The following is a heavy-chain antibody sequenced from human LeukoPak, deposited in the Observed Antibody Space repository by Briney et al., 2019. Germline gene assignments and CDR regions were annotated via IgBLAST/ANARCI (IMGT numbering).Heavy chain of an antibody. D-gene: IGHD1-20*01. CDR2: IYRSGLT. V-gene: IGHV4-38-2*02. CDR3: ARINWICDY. Sequence: KTSETLSLTCTVSGYSISSGYHWGWIRQPPGKGLEWIGGIYRSGLTYYNPSLKSRVTISVDTSKNQFSLRLSSVTAADTAVYYCARINWICDYWGQGTLVTVSS. J-gene: IGHJ4*02. CDR1: GYSISSGYH.